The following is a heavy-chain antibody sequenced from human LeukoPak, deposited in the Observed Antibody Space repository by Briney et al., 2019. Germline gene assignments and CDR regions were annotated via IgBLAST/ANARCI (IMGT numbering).Heavy chain of an antibody. CDR3: ANGMDSVVVISAIDC. CDR2: ISSSTGYI. CDR1: GFTFSRYT. J-gene: IGHJ4*02. V-gene: IGHV3-21*01. Sequence: GGSLRLSCAASGFTFSRYTMHWVRQAPGKGLEGVSSISSSTGYIYYADSVKGRFTISRDNAKNSLYLQMNNLRAEDTAVYYCANGMDSVVVISAIDCWGQGTLVTVSS. D-gene: IGHD2-15*01.